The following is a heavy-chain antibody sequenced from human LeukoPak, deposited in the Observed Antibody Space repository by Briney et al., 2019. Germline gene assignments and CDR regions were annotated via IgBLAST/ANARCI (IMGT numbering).Heavy chain of an antibody. D-gene: IGHD1-26*01. CDR3: TTDRVGATGWFDP. Sequence: PGGSLRLSCAASGFTFSNAWMSWVRQAPGKGLEWVGRIKSKTDGGTTDYAAPVKGRFTISRDDSKNTLYLQMNSLKTEGTAVYYCTTDRVGATGWFDPWGQGTLVTVSS. J-gene: IGHJ5*02. V-gene: IGHV3-15*01. CDR2: IKSKTDGGTT. CDR1: GFTFSNAW.